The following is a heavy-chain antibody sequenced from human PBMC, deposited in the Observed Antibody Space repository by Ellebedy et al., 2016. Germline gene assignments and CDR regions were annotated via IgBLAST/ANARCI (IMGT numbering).Heavy chain of an antibody. J-gene: IGHJ6*02. CDR2: IIPIFGTA. V-gene: IGHV1-69*13. CDR1: GGTFSSYA. CDR3: ARPFFSGSSYYYYGMDV. Sequence: SVKVSXKASGGTFSSYAISWVRQAPGQGLEWMGGIIPIFGTANYAQKFQGRVTITADESTSTAYMELSSLRSEDTAVYYCARPFFSGSSYYYYGMDVWGQGTTVTVSS. D-gene: IGHD3-16*01.